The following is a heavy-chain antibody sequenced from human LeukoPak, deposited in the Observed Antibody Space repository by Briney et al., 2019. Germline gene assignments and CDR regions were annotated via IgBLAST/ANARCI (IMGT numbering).Heavy chain of an antibody. J-gene: IGHJ4*02. CDR1: GYSFTSYW. Sequence: GESLKISCKGSGYSFTSYWIGWVRQMPGKGLEWMGIIFPGDSDTRYSPSFQGQVTISADKSISTAYLQWSSLKASDTAMYYCARNEARDDFWSGSYFDYWGQGTLVTVSS. CDR2: IFPGDSDT. CDR3: ARNEARDDFWSGSYFDY. V-gene: IGHV5-51*01. D-gene: IGHD3-3*01.